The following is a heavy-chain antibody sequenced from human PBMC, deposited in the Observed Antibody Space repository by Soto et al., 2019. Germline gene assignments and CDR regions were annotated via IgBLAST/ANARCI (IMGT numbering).Heavy chain of an antibody. J-gene: IGHJ4*02. CDR3: AKEGGLSGSYYISSSYYFDY. CDR1: GFTFSSYG. V-gene: IGHV3-30*18. Sequence: QVQLVESGGGVVKPGRSLRLSCVASGFTFSSYGMHWVRQAPGKGLEWVAIISYDGSNTYYADSVKGRLTISRDNSKNTLYLQMNSLRAEDTSVYYCAKEGGLSGSYYISSSYYFDYWGQGTLVTVSS. CDR2: ISYDGSNT. D-gene: IGHD1-26*01.